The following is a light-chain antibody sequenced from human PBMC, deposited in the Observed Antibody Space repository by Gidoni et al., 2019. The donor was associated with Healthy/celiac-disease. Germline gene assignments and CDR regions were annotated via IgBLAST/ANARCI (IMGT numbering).Light chain of an antibody. CDR2: DAS. CDR3: QQRSNWPPIT. V-gene: IGKV3-11*01. CDR1: QCVSSY. J-gene: IGKJ5*01. Sequence: EIVLTQSPATLSLSPGGRATLSCRASQCVSSYLAWYQQKPGQAPRRLSYDASNRATGIPARFNGSGSRTDFTLTISSLGPEDFAVYYCQQRSNWPPITFGQGTRLEIK.